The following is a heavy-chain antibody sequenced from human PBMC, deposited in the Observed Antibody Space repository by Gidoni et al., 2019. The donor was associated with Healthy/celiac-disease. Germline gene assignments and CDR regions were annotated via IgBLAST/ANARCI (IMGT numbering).Heavy chain of an antibody. CDR1: GGTFSSYA. Sequence: QVPLVQSGAEVKKPGSSVKVSCQASGGTFSSYAISWVRQAPGQGLEWMGRIIPILGIANYAQKFQGRVTITADKSTSTAYMELSSLRSEDTAVYYCARDRGQVTPYYFDYWGQGTLVTVSS. CDR2: IIPILGIA. J-gene: IGHJ4*02. CDR3: ARDRGQVTPYYFDY. D-gene: IGHD4-4*01. V-gene: IGHV1-69*04.